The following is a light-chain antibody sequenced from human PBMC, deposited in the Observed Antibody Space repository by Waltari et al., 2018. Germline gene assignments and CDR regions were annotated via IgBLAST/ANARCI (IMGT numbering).Light chain of an antibody. CDR3: QQYGSSPRT. CDR1: QSVSSSY. V-gene: IGKV3-20*01. J-gene: IGKJ1*01. CDR2: GAS. Sequence: EIVLTHSPGTLSLSPGERATLSCRASQSVSSSYLAWYQQKPGQAPRLLIYGASSRATGIPDRFSGSGSGTDFTLTISRLEPEDCAVYYCQQYGSSPRTFGQGTKVEIK.